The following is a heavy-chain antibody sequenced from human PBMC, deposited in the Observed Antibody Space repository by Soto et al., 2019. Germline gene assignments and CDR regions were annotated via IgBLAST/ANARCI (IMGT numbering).Heavy chain of an antibody. CDR1: GFTFSSSP. V-gene: IGHV3-23*04. D-gene: IGHD7-27*01. CDR3: ARDLSWGSNWYYYMDV. Sequence: EVQLVQSGGGWVQPGGSLRLSCAASGFTFSSSPMSWVRQVPGTGLEWISDIRNDGGSMYYVDSVKGRFTISRDNSKSTSPLRMQNLRAEDTAVYYCARDLSWGSNWYYYMDVWGKGTTVTVSS. J-gene: IGHJ6*03. CDR2: IRNDGGSM.